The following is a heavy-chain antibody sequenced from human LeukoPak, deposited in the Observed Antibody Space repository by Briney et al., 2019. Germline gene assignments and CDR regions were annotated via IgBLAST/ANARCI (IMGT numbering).Heavy chain of an antibody. CDR2: IIPMLGVA. CDR3: ARRDLPEGGASFDI. D-gene: IGHD3-16*01. V-gene: IGHV1-69*02. CDR1: GGTFSTKP. Sequence: ASVKVSCKASGGTFSTKPISWVRQAPGQGLEWMGRIIPMLGVADYAQKFQGRVTITADTSTSAAYMEIISLRSEDTAVYYCARRDLPEGGASFDIWGQGTMVTVSS. J-gene: IGHJ3*02.